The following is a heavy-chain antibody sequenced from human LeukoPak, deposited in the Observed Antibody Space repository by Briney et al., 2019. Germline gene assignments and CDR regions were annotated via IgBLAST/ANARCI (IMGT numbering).Heavy chain of an antibody. V-gene: IGHV3-23*01. D-gene: IGHD6-19*01. Sequence: GGSLRLSCAASGFTFSSYAMSWVRQAPGKGLEWVSAISGSGGSTYYADSVKGRFTISRDNSKNTLYLQMNSLRAEDTAVYYCAKDREQWLEPYYFDYWGQGTLVTDSS. CDR3: AKDREQWLEPYYFDY. CDR1: GFTFSSYA. J-gene: IGHJ4*02. CDR2: ISGSGGST.